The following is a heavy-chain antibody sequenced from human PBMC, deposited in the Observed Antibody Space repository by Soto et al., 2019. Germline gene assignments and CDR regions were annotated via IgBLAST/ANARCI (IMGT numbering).Heavy chain of an antibody. CDR3: ARDDASAYGDYRGADAFDI. D-gene: IGHD4-17*01. J-gene: IGHJ3*02. Sequence: GGSLRLSCAASGFTFSSYAMHWVRQAPGKGLEWVAVISYDGSNKYYADSVKGRFTISRDNSKNTLYLQMNSLRAEDTAVYYCARDDASAYGDYRGADAFDIWGQGTMVTVSS. CDR2: ISYDGSNK. CDR1: GFTFSSYA. V-gene: IGHV3-30-3*01.